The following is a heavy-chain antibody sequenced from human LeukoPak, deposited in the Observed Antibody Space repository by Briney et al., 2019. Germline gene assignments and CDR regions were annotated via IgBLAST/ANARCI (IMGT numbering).Heavy chain of an antibody. CDR2: IKQDGSEK. Sequence: PGGSLRLSCAASGFTFSSYWMSWVRQAPGKGPEWVADIKQDGSEKYYVDSVKGRFTISRDNAKNSLYLQMNSLRAEDTAVYYCARAVGYSGFSDYWGQGTLVTVPS. V-gene: IGHV3-7*01. CDR1: GFTFSSYW. D-gene: IGHD5-12*01. J-gene: IGHJ4*02. CDR3: ARAVGYSGFSDY.